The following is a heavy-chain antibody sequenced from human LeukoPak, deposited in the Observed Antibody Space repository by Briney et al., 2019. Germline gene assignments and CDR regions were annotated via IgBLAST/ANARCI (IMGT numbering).Heavy chain of an antibody. CDR3: ARDSHSLRWYL. J-gene: IGHJ2*01. Sequence: SQTLSLTCSVSGGSISDYYWSWLRQPPGKGLEGIGYISYSGSTSYSPSLKGRVTISMDTSKNQFSLNLISVTAADTAVYYCARDSHSLRWYLWGRGTLVTVSS. CDR1: GGSISDYY. V-gene: IGHV4-59*01. CDR2: ISYSGST. D-gene: IGHD3-10*01.